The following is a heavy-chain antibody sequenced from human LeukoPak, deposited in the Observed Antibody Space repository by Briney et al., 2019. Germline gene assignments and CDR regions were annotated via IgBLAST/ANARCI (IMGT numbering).Heavy chain of an antibody. CDR2: INNDGGHT. D-gene: IGHD1-20*01. J-gene: IGHJ6*02. V-gene: IGHV3-64*01. CDR3: ARVNFDYFYYGMDV. CDR1: GFTFSNYA. Sequence: GGSLRLSCAASGFTFSNYAMHWVHQAPGKGLEYVSSINNDGGHTYYANSVKGRFTISRDNSKNTVYLQLGSLRAEDMAMYYCARVNFDYFYYGMDVWGQGTTVTVSS.